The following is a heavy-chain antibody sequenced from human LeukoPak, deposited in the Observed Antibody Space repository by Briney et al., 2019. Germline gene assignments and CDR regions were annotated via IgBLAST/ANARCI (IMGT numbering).Heavy chain of an antibody. V-gene: IGHV1-69*01. D-gene: IGHD3-3*01. CDR1: GGTFSSYA. J-gene: IGHJ6*03. Sequence: SVKVSCKASGGTFSSYAISWVRQAPGQGLEWMGGIIPIFGTANYAQKFQGRVTITADESTSTAYMELSSLRSEDTAVYYCAGGYDFWSGSPYYCYYMDVWGKGTTVTVSS. CDR2: IIPIFGTA. CDR3: AGGYDFWSGSPYYCYYMDV.